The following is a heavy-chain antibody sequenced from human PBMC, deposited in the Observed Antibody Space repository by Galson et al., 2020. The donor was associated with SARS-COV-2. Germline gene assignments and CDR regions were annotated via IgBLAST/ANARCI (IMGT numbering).Heavy chain of an antibody. J-gene: IGHJ4*02. CDR2: IYYSGST. CDR3: ARASRTIFGVVKHFDY. V-gene: IGHV4-31*03. D-gene: IGHD3-3*01. CDR1: GGSNRSGGSY. Sequence: ETSETLSLTCTVSGGSNRSGGSYWSWIRQHPGKGLEWIGYIYYSGSTYYNPSLKSRVTISVDTSKNQFSLKLSSVTAADTAVYYCARASRTIFGVVKHFDYWGQETLVTVSS.